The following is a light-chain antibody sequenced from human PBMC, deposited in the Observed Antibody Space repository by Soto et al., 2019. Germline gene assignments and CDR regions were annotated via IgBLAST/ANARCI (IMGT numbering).Light chain of an antibody. CDR1: SSDVGGYNY. J-gene: IGLJ3*02. Sequence: ALTQPPSASGSPGQSVTISCTGTSSDVGGYNYVSWYQQHPGKAPKLMIYEVSKRPSGVPDRFSGSKSGNTASLTVSGLQAEDEADYYCSSYAGSNSWVFGGGTKLTVL. CDR2: EVS. CDR3: SSYAGSNSWV. V-gene: IGLV2-8*01.